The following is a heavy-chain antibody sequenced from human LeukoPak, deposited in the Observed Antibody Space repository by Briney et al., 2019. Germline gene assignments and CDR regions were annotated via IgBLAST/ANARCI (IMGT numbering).Heavy chain of an antibody. J-gene: IGHJ6*02. V-gene: IGHV1-46*01. CDR1: GYXXTXYY. CDR2: INPSGGST. CDR3: ARDGYSYGMDV. Sequence: VSCXXXGYXXTXYYMHWVRQAPGXGLEWMGIINPSGGSTSYAQKFQGRVTMTRDTSTSTVYMELSSLRSEDTAVYYCARDGYSYGMDVWGQGTTVTVSS. D-gene: IGHD5-18*01.